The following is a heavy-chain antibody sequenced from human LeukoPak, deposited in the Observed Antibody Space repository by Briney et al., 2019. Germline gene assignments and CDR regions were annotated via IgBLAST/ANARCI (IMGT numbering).Heavy chain of an antibody. J-gene: IGHJ4*02. CDR2: LYSDGNT. Sequence: PGGSLRLSCAASGFTVITNDMTWVRQAPGKGLEGVSVLYSDGNTKYADSVQGRFTISRDNSKNTLYLEMNSLSPDDTAVYYCARGVEPLAANTLAYWGQGTLVTASS. V-gene: IGHV3-53*01. CDR3: ARGVEPLAANTLAY. CDR1: GFTVITND. D-gene: IGHD1-14*01.